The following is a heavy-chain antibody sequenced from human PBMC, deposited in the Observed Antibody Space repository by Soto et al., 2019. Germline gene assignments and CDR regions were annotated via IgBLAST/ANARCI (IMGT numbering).Heavy chain of an antibody. D-gene: IGHD1-7*01. CDR3: ARDFPGNWNYGVGFDY. Sequence: ASVKVCCKASGYTFTGYYMHWVRHAPGQGLEWMGWINPNSGGTNYAQKFQGRVTMTRDTSISTAYMELSRLRSDDTAVYYCARDFPGNWNYGVGFDYWGQGTLVTVSS. CDR2: INPNSGGT. J-gene: IGHJ4*02. V-gene: IGHV1-2*02. CDR1: GYTFTGYY.